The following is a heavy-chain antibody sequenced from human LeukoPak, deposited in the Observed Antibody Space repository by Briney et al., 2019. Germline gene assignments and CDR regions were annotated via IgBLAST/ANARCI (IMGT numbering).Heavy chain of an antibody. V-gene: IGHV3-48*03. CDR1: GFTFSSSE. Sequence: GGSLRLSCAASGFTFSSSEMTWVRQAPGEGLEWVAYISSSASTMFHANSVKGRFTISRDNAKNSLYLQMTSLRADDTAVYYCATIRREVYNPLDFWGQGTLVTVSS. CDR2: ISSSASTM. D-gene: IGHD5-24*01. CDR3: ATIRREVYNPLDF. J-gene: IGHJ4*02.